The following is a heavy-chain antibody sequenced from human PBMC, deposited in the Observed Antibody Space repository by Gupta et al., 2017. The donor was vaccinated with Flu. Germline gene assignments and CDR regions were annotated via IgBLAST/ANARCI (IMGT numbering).Heavy chain of an antibody. CDR1: RFTFSNYA. Sequence: QARVLESGGGLVQPGRPLRLSSAASRFTFSNYAMHSVRPPPGKGLEWVAVISHDGSNYYHTDSVKGRFTISRDNSKNTLYLQMSSLRTEDTAVYYCAKDWRWNNNNYGMNVWGQGTTVTVSS. V-gene: IGHV3-30*18. CDR3: AKDWRWNNNNYGMNV. D-gene: IGHD5-24*01. J-gene: IGHJ6*02. CDR2: ISHDGSNY.